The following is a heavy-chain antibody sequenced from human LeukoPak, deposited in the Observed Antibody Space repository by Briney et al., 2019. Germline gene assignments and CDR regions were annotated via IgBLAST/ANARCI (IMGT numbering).Heavy chain of an antibody. D-gene: IGHD3-22*01. V-gene: IGHV4-61*02. CDR2: IYTSGST. Sequence: SEALSLTXTVSGGSISSGSYYWSWIRQPAGKGLEWIGRIYTSGSTNYNPSLKSRVTISVDTSKNQFSLKLSSVTAADTAVYYCARELYYYDSSGSEPDAFDIWGQRTMVTVSS. J-gene: IGHJ3*02. CDR1: GGSISSGSYY. CDR3: ARELYYYDSSGSEPDAFDI.